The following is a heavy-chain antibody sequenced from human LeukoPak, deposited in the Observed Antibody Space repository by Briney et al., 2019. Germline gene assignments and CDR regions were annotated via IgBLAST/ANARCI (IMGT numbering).Heavy chain of an antibody. V-gene: IGHV3-9*01. J-gene: IGHJ4*02. D-gene: IGHD6-19*01. Sequence: PGRSLRLSCAASGFTFDDYAMHWVRQAPGKGLEWVSGISWNSGSIGYADSVKGRFTISRDNAKNSLYPQMNSLRAEDTALYYCAKDPGYSSGSPYFDYWGQGTLVTVSS. CDR3: AKDPGYSSGSPYFDY. CDR2: ISWNSGSI. CDR1: GFTFDDYA.